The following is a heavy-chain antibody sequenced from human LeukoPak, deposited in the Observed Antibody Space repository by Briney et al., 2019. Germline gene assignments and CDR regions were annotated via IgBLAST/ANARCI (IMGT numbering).Heavy chain of an antibody. CDR1: GGSINTYY. V-gene: IGHV4-59*01. J-gene: IGHJ4*02. D-gene: IGHD3-16*01. CDR3: ARGTVQMGMGERFFDF. Sequence: SETLSLTCSVSGGSINTYYWTWIRLSPGKGLDWIGYIYYSGTTNYNPSLKSRVSMSVDTSRNQFSLRLSSVTAADRAIYYCARGTVQMGMGERFFDFWGQGTLVTVSS. CDR2: IYYSGTT.